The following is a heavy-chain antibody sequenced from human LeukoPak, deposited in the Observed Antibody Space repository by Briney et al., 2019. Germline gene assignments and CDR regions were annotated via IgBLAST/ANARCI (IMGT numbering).Heavy chain of an antibody. V-gene: IGHV3-30*01. CDR1: GFTFRSYW. J-gene: IGHJ5*02. CDR3: ARAAVAGTDSGFDP. Sequence: GGSLRLSCAASGFTFRSYWMSWVRQAPGKGLEWVAVISYDGSNKYYADSVKGRFTISRDNSKNTLYLQMNSLRAEDTAVYYCARAAVAGTDSGFDPWGQGTLVTVSS. CDR2: ISYDGSNK. D-gene: IGHD6-19*01.